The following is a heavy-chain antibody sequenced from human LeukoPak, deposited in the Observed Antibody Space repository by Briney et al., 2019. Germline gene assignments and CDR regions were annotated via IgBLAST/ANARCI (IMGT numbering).Heavy chain of an antibody. CDR3: ARGRSDYGGNSIGWYFDL. D-gene: IGHD4-23*01. CDR2: ISSSGSAI. CDR1: GFTFSSYS. Sequence: PGGSLRLSCAASGFTFSSYSMNWVRQAPGKGLEWVSYISSSGSAIYYADSVKGRFTISRDNAKNSLYLQMNSLRAEDTAVYYCARGRSDYGGNSIGWYFDLWGRGTLVTVSS. J-gene: IGHJ2*01. V-gene: IGHV3-48*04.